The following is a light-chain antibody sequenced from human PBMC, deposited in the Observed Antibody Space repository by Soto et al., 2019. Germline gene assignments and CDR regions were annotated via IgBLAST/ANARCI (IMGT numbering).Light chain of an antibody. J-gene: IGKJ5*01. V-gene: IGKV3D-11*03. CDR2: QTS. CDR1: QYINTR. Sequence: EIVLTQSPATLSSFPGDRVTLSCRASQYINTRLAWYQHRPGQAPRLLIYQTSIRAAGIPARFSGSGSGTDFTLTISRLEPEDFAVYYCRQRSNWQITFGQGTRLAIK. CDR3: RQRSNWQIT.